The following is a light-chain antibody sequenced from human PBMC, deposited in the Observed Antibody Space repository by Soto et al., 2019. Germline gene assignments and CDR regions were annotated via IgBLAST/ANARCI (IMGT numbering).Light chain of an antibody. CDR2: ANS. V-gene: IGLV1-40*01. J-gene: IGLJ1*01. CDR1: SSNIGAGYD. CDR3: QYYDSSLSGYV. Sequence: QSVLRPTPPVSGAPGQRVTISCTVSSSNIGAGYDVHWYQQLPGTAPKLLIYANSIRPSGVPDRFSGSKSGTSASLAITGIQAEDEADYYCQYYDSSLSGYVFGTGTKVTVL.